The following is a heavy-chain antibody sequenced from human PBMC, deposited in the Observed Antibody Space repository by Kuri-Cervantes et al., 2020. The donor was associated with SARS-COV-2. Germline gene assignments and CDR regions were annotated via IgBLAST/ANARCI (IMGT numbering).Heavy chain of an antibody. CDR3: ARDRGGAAAGNRGYYYYYGMDV. Sequence: GGSLRLSCAASGFTFSDYYMTWIRQAPGKGLEWVAVIWYDGSNKYYADSVKGRFTISRDNSKNTLYLQMNSLRAEDTAVYYCARDRGGAAAGNRGYYYYYGMDVWGQGTTVTVSS. CDR1: GFTFSDYY. J-gene: IGHJ6*02. CDR2: IWYDGSNK. V-gene: IGHV3-33*08. D-gene: IGHD6-13*01.